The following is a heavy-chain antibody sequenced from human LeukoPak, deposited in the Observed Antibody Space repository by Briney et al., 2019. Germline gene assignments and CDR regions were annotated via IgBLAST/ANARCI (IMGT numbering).Heavy chain of an antibody. V-gene: IGHV4-39*01. D-gene: IGHD2-2*01. CDR3: ARLEKELIGNQLLWMTPGI. CDR1: GGSISSSSYY. CDR2: IYYSGST. Sequence: PSETLSLTCTVSGGSISSSSYYWGWIRQPPGKGLEWIGSIYYSGSTYYNPSLKSRVTISVDTSKNQFSLKLSSVTAADTAVYYCARLEKELIGNQLLWMTPGIWGQGTMVSVSS. J-gene: IGHJ3*02.